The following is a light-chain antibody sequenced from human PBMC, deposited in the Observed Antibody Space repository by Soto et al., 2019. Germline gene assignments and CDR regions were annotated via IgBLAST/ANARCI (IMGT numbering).Light chain of an antibody. CDR3: SSYSNSTTLYV. V-gene: IGLV2-14*03. CDR2: DVS. CDR1: SRDVGGYNY. Sequence: QSVLTQPASVSGSPGQSITISCTGASRDVGGYNYVSWYQHHPGKVPKLVIYDVSKRPSGVSDRFSGSKSGNTASPTISGLQAEDEADYYCSSYSNSTTLYVFGTGTKVTV. J-gene: IGLJ1*01.